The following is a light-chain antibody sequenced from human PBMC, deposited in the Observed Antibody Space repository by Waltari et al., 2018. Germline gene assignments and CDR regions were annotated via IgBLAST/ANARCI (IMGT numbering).Light chain of an antibody. CDR1: TSDIGDYNY. CDR2: DVN. V-gene: IGLV2-14*03. CDR3: SSYTSLTNLFVV. Sequence: QSALTQPSSVSGSPGQSITISCTGSTSDIGDYNYVSWYQQHPCKAPKLVIYDVNTRPAGISNRFAGSKAGNTASLAISGLQAEDEADYYCSSYTSLTNLFVVFGGGTKVTVL. J-gene: IGLJ2*01.